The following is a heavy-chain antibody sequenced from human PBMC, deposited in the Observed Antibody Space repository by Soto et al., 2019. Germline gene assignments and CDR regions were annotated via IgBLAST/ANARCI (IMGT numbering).Heavy chain of an antibody. CDR1: GFTFSGSS. D-gene: IGHD2-2*01. Sequence: EVQLVESWGGLVQPGGSLKLSCAASGFTFSGSSMHWVRQASGKGLEWVGRIRSKANNYATIYAASVKGRFTISRDDSKNTAYLQMNSLKTEDTAVYYCTRWGGSTSWEYGMDVWGQGTTVTVSS. V-gene: IGHV3-73*02. J-gene: IGHJ6*02. CDR2: IRSKANNYAT. CDR3: TRWGGSTSWEYGMDV.